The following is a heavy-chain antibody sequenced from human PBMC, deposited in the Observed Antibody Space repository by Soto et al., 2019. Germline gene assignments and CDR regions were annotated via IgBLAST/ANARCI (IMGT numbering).Heavy chain of an antibody. CDR3: GREFNSLRSTWREYFQP. D-gene: IGHD1-1*01. CDR2: INAGNGNT. J-gene: IGHJ1*01. Sequence: ASVKVSCKASGFTFTDYAVHWLRQAPGQRPEWMGWINAGNGNTKCSQKFQDRVTLTRDTSASTVYMEMNSLRSEDTAVYYCGREFNSLRSTWREYFQPWGQGTLVTVSS. V-gene: IGHV1-3*01. CDR1: GFTFTDYA.